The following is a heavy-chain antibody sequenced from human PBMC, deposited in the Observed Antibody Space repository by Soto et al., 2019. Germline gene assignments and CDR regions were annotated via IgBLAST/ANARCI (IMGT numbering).Heavy chain of an antibody. CDR2: IRNKANSYTT. D-gene: IGHD1-26*01. J-gene: IGHJ4*02. Sequence: WGSLRLSCAASGFPFSDHYMDLVRQSPGKGLEWVGRIRNKANSYTTEYAASVEGRFTISRDDSKTSLYLQMNSLKTEDTAVYYCARRRPSGSYRERYFYHWGQGRMFTVSS. CDR3: ARRRPSGSYRERYFYH. V-gene: IGHV3-72*01. CDR1: GFPFSDHY.